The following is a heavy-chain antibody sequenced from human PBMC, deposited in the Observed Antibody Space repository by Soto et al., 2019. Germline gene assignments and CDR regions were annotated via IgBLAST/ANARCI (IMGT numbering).Heavy chain of an antibody. Sequence: LRLSCAASGFTFSSYGMHWVRQAPGKGLEWVAVISYDGSNKYYADSVKGRFTISRDNSKNTLYLQMNSLRAEDTAVYYCAKARYDFWSGYPGAPYYYGMDVWGQGTTGTVSS. V-gene: IGHV3-30*18. D-gene: IGHD3-3*01. CDR1: GFTFSSYG. CDR2: ISYDGSNK. J-gene: IGHJ6*02. CDR3: AKARYDFWSGYPGAPYYYGMDV.